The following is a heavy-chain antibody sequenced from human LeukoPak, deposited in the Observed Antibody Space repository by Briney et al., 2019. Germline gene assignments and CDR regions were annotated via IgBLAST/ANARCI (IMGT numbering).Heavy chain of an antibody. J-gene: IGHJ4*02. CDR1: GFSFGDYG. Sequence: GGSLRLSCTASGFSFGDYGMSWFRQAPGKGLEWVGFIRSKAYGGTTEYAASVKGRFTISRDDSKSIDYLQMNSLKTEDTAVYYSTTYFDILTGYPPVEYWGQGTLVTVSS. CDR2: IRSKAYGGTT. V-gene: IGHV3-49*03. CDR3: TTYFDILTGYPPVEY. D-gene: IGHD3-9*01.